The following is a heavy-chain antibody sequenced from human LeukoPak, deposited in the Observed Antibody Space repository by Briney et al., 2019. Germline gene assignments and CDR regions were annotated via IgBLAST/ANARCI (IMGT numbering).Heavy chain of an antibody. CDR3: ARHDDYGDYVAFDI. CDR2: IYYSGST. D-gene: IGHD4-17*01. Sequence: SETLSLTCTVSGGSISNSSYYWGWIRQPPGKGLEWIGSIYYSGSTYYNPSLKSRVTISVDTSKNQFSLKLSSVTAADTAVYYCARHDDYGDYVAFDIWGQGTMVTVSS. CDR1: GGSISNSSYY. V-gene: IGHV4-39*01. J-gene: IGHJ3*02.